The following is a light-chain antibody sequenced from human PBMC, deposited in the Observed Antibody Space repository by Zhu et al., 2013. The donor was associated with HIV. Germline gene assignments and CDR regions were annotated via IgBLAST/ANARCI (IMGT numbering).Light chain of an antibody. J-gene: IGKJ3*01. V-gene: IGKV3-11*01. CDR2: GTF. CDR3: QQRSNWPPS. CDR1: QSVNTD. Sequence: EVVLTQSPATVSVSPGDTVSISCRASQSVNTDLAWYQQRPGQPPRLLIYGTFNKAPGTPDRFSGSGTGVEFTLTISSLEPEDFAVYYCQQRSNWPPSFGPGTKVDIK.